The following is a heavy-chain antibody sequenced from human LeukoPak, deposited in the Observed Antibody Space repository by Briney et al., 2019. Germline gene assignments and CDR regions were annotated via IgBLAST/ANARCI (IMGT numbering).Heavy chain of an antibody. Sequence: GGSLTLSCAASGFTFSSYAMSWVRQAPGKGLEWVSAISGSGGSTYYADSVKGRFTISRDNSKNTLYLQMNSLRAEDTAVYYCAKTYYYDSSGYSPFDHWGQGTLVTVSS. J-gene: IGHJ4*02. CDR2: ISGSGGST. D-gene: IGHD3-22*01. CDR1: GFTFSSYA. V-gene: IGHV3-23*01. CDR3: AKTYYYDSSGYSPFDH.